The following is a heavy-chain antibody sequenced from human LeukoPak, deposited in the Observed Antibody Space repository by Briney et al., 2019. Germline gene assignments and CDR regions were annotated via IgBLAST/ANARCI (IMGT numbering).Heavy chain of an antibody. Sequence: GRSLRLSCAASGFTFSSYGMHWVRQAPGKGLEWVAVISYDGSNKYYADSVKGRFTISRGNSKNTLYLQMNSLRAEDTTVYYCLTIVETTIDAFDIWGQGTMVTVSS. CDR2: ISYDGSNK. V-gene: IGHV3-30*03. D-gene: IGHD1-26*01. CDR3: LTIVETTIDAFDI. J-gene: IGHJ3*02. CDR1: GFTFSSYG.